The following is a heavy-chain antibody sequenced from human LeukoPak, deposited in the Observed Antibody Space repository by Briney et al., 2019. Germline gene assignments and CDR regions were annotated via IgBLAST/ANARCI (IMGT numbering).Heavy chain of an antibody. V-gene: IGHV4-39*07. J-gene: IGHJ4*02. D-gene: IGHD4-17*01. CDR1: GGSISSSSYY. CDR3: ARALHIAQTVYFDY. Sequence: SETLSLTCTVSGGSISSSSYYWGWIRQPPGKGLEWIGSIYYSGSTYYNPSLKSRVTISVDTSKNQFSLKLSSVTAADTAVYYCARALHIAQTVYFDYWAREPWSPSPQ. CDR2: IYYSGST.